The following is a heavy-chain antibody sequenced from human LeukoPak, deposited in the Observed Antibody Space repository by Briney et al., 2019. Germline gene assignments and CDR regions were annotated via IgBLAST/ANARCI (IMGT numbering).Heavy chain of an antibody. J-gene: IGHJ3*02. Sequence: GGSLRLSCAASGFTFSSYWMTWVRQAPGKGLEWVSAISGSGGSTYYADSVKGRFTISRDNSKNTLYLQMNSLRAEDTAVYYCAKDLEWLPRSDAFDIWGQGTMVTVSS. CDR3: AKDLEWLPRSDAFDI. CDR1: GFTFSSYW. CDR2: ISGSGGST. D-gene: IGHD3-3*01. V-gene: IGHV3-23*01.